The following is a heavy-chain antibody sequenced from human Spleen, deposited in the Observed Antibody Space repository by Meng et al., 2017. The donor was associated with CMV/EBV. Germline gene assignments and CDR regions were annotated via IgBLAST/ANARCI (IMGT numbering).Heavy chain of an antibody. J-gene: IGHJ4*02. CDR2: IYYSGTT. V-gene: IGHV4-59*01. Sequence: VRLQGACSGPVKPSETPSLNCIVSGGSIRSYYWRWIRQPQGKGLEWIGYIYYSGTTNYSPSLKSRVTISVETYKNQFSLKLSSVTAADTAVYFCARARGYSYGWNYWGQGTLVTVSS. D-gene: IGHD5-18*01. CDR3: ARARGYSYGWNY. CDR1: GGSIRSYY.